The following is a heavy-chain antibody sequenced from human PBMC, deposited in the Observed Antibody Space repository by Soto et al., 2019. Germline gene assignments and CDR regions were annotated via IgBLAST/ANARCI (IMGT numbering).Heavy chain of an antibody. D-gene: IGHD3-3*01. CDR1: VYTFTSYY. J-gene: IGHJ4*02. CDR2: INPSGGST. V-gene: IGHV1-46*01. Sequence: GXSVKVSCKASVYTFTSYYMHWVRQAPGQGLEWMGIINPSGGSTSYAQKFQGRVTMTRDTSTSTVYMELSSLRSEDTAVYYCARDHGNTIFGVVKAAFDYWGQGTLVTVSS. CDR3: ARDHGNTIFGVVKAAFDY.